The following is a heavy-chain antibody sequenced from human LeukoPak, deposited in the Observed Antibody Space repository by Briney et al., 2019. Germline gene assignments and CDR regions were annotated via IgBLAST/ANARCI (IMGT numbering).Heavy chain of an antibody. V-gene: IGHV4-59*12. D-gene: IGHD5-18*01. Sequence: PSETLSLTCTVSGGSISSYYWSWIRQPPGKGLEWIGYIYYSGSTNYSPSLKSRVTISVDTSKNQLSLKLSSVTAADTAVYYCARVSRGYSYAVRCDYWGQGTLVTVSS. J-gene: IGHJ4*02. CDR1: GGSISSYY. CDR3: ARVSRGYSYAVRCDY. CDR2: IYYSGST.